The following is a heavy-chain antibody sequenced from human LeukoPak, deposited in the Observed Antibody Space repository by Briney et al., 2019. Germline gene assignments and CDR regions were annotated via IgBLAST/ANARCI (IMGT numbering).Heavy chain of an antibody. J-gene: IGHJ6*03. Sequence: GGSLRLSCAASGFTFGNFWMSWVRQAPGRGLQWVASMKGDGSHIYYVDSVKGRFTISRDNARNSLYLQMNSLRAEDTAVYYCARSGYSSALHDYYYYYYMDVWGKGTTVTVSS. CDR1: GFTFGNFW. D-gene: IGHD6-19*01. V-gene: IGHV3-7*01. CDR3: ARSGYSSALHDYYYYYYMDV. CDR2: MKGDGSHI.